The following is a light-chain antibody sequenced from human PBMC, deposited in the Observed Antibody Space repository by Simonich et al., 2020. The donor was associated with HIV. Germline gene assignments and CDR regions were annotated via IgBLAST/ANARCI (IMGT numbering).Light chain of an antibody. J-gene: IGLJ2*01. CDR2: EDS. Sequence: SYELTQPPSVSVSPGQTARITCSGDALPKKYAYWYQTQSGQAPVLVIYEDSKRPSGIPERVSGSSSGTMATLTISGAQVEDEADYYCYSTDSSGNHRVFGGGTQLTVL. CDR3: YSTDSSGNHRV. V-gene: IGLV3-10*01. CDR1: ALPKKY.